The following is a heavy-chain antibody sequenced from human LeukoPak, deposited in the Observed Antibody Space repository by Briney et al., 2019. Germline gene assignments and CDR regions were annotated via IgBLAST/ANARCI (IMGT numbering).Heavy chain of an antibody. D-gene: IGHD3-22*01. V-gene: IGHV4-39*07. Sequence: PSETLSLTCTVSGGSISRSRDYWGWIRQPPGKGLEWIGSIYYSGSTYYNPSLKSRVTISGDTSKNRFSLKLSSVTAADTAVYYCTRGSIAYYYMDVWGKGTTVTISS. CDR2: IYYSGST. J-gene: IGHJ6*03. CDR1: GGSISRSRDY. CDR3: TRGSIAYYYMDV.